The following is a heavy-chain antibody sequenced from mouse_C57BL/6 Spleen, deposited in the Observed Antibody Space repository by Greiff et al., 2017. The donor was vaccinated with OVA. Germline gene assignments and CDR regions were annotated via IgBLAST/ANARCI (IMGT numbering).Heavy chain of an antibody. J-gene: IGHJ2*01. CDR3: ARWNYYFDD. V-gene: IGHV1-69*01. Sequence: QVQLQQPGAELVMPGASVKLSCKASGYTFTSYWMHWVKQRPGQGLEWIGEIDPSDSYTNYNQKFKGKSTLTVDKSSSTAYMQLSSLTSEDAAVYYCARWNYYFDDWGKGTTLTVSS. CDR2: IDPSDSYT. CDR1: GYTFTSYW.